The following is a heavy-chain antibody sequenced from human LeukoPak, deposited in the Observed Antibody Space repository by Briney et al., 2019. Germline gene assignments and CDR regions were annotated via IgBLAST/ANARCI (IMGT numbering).Heavy chain of an antibody. CDR1: GFTFSSYW. V-gene: IGHV3-7*04. D-gene: IGHD5-24*01. CDR3: AGRGDGNLYYFDH. Sequence: GGSLRLSCAASGFTFSSYWMSWVRQAPGKGLEWVANIRQDGGEKYYVDSVKGRFTISRDNAKNSLYLQMNSLRPEDTAVYYCAGRGDGNLYYFDHWGQGTLVTASS. CDR2: IRQDGGEK. J-gene: IGHJ4*02.